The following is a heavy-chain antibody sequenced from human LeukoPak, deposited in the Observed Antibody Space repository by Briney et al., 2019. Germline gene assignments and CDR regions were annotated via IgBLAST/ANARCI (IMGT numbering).Heavy chain of an antibody. V-gene: IGHV3-7*01. Sequence: GGSLRLSCAASGFTFSSYWMSWVRQAPGKGLEWVANIKQDGSEKYYVDSVKGRFTISRDNAKNSLYLQMNSLRAEDTAVYYCATGGGSYGGYFDYWGQGTLVTVSS. J-gene: IGHJ4*02. CDR3: ATGGGSYGGYFDY. CDR1: GFTFSSYW. CDR2: IKQDGSEK. D-gene: IGHD1-26*01.